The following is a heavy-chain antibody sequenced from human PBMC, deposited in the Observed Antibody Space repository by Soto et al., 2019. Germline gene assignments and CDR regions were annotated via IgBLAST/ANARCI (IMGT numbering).Heavy chain of an antibody. J-gene: IGHJ2*01. CDR2: ISYDGSNK. CDR1: GFTFSSYA. V-gene: IGHV3-30-3*01. D-gene: IGHD6-13*01. CDR3: ARDTPPGYSSSWYWYFDL. Sequence: GGSLRLSCAASGFTFSSYAMHWVRQAPGKGLEWVAVISYDGSNKYYADSVKGRFTISRDNSKNTLYLQMNSLRAEDTAVYYCARDTPPGYSSSWYWYFDLWGRGTLVTVSS.